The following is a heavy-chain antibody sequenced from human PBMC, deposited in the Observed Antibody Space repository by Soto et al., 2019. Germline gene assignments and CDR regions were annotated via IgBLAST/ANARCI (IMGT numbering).Heavy chain of an antibody. CDR1: GGSISSGGYY. V-gene: IGHV4-31*03. CDR2: IYYSGST. J-gene: IGHJ5*02. CDR3: ARGEYSYGYWFDP. D-gene: IGHD5-18*01. Sequence: LSLTCTVSGGSISSGGYYWSWIRQHPGKGLEWIGYIYYSGSTYYNPSLKSRVTISVDTSKNQFSLKLSSVTAADTAVYYCARGEYSYGYWFDPWGQGTLVTVSS.